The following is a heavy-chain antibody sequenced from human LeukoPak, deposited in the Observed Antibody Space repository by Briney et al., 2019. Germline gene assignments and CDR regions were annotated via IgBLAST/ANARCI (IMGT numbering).Heavy chain of an antibody. Sequence: GGSLRLSCAAPGVIFSVYRINWVRHAPGKGLEGVSGICDREGYTYYADSVKGRFTISRDNSKHTLSLQMKGLRAEETDVYYCAKDSVAATHLVRLSRRSHYFDYWGQGTLVTVSS. CDR1: GVIFSVYR. V-gene: IGHV3-23*01. J-gene: IGHJ4*02. CDR3: AKDSVAATHLVRLSRRSHYFDY. CDR2: ICDREGYT. D-gene: IGHD2-15*01.